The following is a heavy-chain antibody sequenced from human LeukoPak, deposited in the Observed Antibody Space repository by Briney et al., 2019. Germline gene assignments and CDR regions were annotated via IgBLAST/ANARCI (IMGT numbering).Heavy chain of an antibody. V-gene: IGHV3-23*01. CDR2: ISDSGDTT. Sequence: GGSLRLSCAASGFTFSSYAMSWVRQAPGKGLEWVSAISDSGDTTYYADSVKGRFTISRDNSKNTLYLQMNSLRAEDTALYYCANTARDDAFDIWGQGTMVTVSS. CDR1: GFTFSSYA. CDR3: ANTARDDAFDI. J-gene: IGHJ3*02.